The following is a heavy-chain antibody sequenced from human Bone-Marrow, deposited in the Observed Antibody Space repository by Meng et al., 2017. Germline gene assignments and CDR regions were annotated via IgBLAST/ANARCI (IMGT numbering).Heavy chain of an antibody. D-gene: IGHD6-13*01. J-gene: IGHJ6*02. V-gene: IGHV3-15*01. CDR2: IKSKTDGGTT. Sequence: GESLKISCAASGFTFSNAWMSWVRQAPGKGLEWVGRIKSKTDGGTTDYAAPVKGRFTISRDDSKNTLYLQMNSLKTEDTAVYYCARDLSALVSSSWYLGSVYYYYGMDVWGQGTTVTVSS. CDR1: GFTFSNAW. CDR3: ARDLSALVSSSWYLGSVYYYYGMDV.